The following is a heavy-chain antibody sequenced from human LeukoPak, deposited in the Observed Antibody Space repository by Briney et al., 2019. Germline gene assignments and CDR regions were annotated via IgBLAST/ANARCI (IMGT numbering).Heavy chain of an antibody. J-gene: IGHJ4*02. CDR1: GYTFTSYG. CDR3: ARAEQFQLLLH. CDR2: ISAYNGNT. D-gene: IGHD2-2*01. Sequence: ASVKVSCKASGYTFTSYGITWVRQAPGQGLEWMGWISAYNGNTNYAQKLQGRVTMTTDTSTSTAYLDLRSLRSDDTAVYYCARAEQFQLLLHWGQGTLVTVSS. V-gene: IGHV1-18*01.